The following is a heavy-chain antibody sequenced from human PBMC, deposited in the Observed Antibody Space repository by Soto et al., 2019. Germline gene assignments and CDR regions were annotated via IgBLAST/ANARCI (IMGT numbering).Heavy chain of an antibody. CDR1: GGSISNYY. Sequence: SETLSLTCTVSGGSISNYYWSWIRRPPGKGLEWIGYIYYTGSTNYNPSLKSRVTISVDTSENQFSLRLSSVTAADTAIYDCARGRHWLDYWGQGTLVTVSS. J-gene: IGHJ4*02. CDR2: IYYTGST. V-gene: IGHV4-59*01. CDR3: ARGRHWLDY. D-gene: IGHD6-19*01.